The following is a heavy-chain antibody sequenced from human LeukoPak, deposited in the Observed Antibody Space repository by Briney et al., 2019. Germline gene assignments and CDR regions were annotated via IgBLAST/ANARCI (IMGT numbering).Heavy chain of an antibody. CDR3: ARGSYSSSSDY. CDR1: GFTFSSYG. V-gene: IGHV3-21*01. J-gene: IGHJ4*02. Sequence: PGGSLRLTCAASGFTFSSYGMHWVRQAPGKGLEWVSSISSSSSYIYYADSVKGRFTISRDNAKNSLYLQMNSLRAEDTAVYYCARGSYSSSSDYWGQGTLVTVSS. D-gene: IGHD6-6*01. CDR2: ISSSSSYI.